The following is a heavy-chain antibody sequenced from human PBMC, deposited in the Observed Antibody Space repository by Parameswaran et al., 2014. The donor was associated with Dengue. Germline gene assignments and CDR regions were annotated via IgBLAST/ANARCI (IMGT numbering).Heavy chain of an antibody. V-gene: IGHV3-15*01. D-gene: IGHD3-3*01. Sequence: RWIRQPPGKGLEWVGRIKSKTDGGTTDYAAPVKGRFTISRDDSKNTLYLQMNSLKTEDTAVYYCTTTIFGVVGTRNDYWGQGTLVTVSS. CDR3: TTTIFGVVGTRNDY. J-gene: IGHJ4*02. CDR2: IKSKTDGGTT.